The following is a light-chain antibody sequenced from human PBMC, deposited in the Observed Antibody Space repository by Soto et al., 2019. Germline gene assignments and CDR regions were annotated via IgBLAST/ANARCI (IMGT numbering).Light chain of an antibody. CDR1: QSVSSTS. V-gene: IGKV3-20*01. Sequence: EIVLTQSPGTLSFSPGERATLSCRASQSVSSTSLAWYQQKPGQAPRLLIYGASNRATGIPDRFSGSGSGTDFTLTISRLEHEDSAVYYCQQYDNSPPWTFGQGTKVEI. CDR3: QQYDNSPPWT. J-gene: IGKJ1*01. CDR2: GAS.